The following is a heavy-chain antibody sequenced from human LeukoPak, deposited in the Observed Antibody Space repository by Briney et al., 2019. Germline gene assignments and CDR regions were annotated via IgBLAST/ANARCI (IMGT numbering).Heavy chain of an antibody. CDR1: GFTFSNYA. Sequence: GGSLRLSCAASGFTFSNYAVSWVRQAPGKGLEWVSTISTSGGSTYYADSVRGRFTISRDNSKNTLYLQMNSLRGEDTALYYCAKNGGSGSYYSGYYYMDVWGKGTTVTVSS. V-gene: IGHV3-23*01. CDR2: ISTSGGST. J-gene: IGHJ6*03. CDR3: AKNGGSGSYYSGYYYMDV. D-gene: IGHD1-26*01.